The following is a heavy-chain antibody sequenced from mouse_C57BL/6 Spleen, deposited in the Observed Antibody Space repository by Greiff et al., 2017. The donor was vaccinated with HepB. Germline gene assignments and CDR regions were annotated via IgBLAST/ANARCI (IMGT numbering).Heavy chain of an antibody. CDR1: GNAFSRYW. CDR3: ARSAVVAVDFGY. J-gene: IGHJ2*01. CDR2: IYPGDGDT. D-gene: IGHD1-1*01. Sequence: QVQLQQSGAELVKPGASVKISCKASGNAFSRYWMNWVKPRPVKGLEWIGQIYPGDGDTNYNGKFKGKATLTADKSSRKAYMQRISLTSEDSAVYFCARSAVVAVDFGYWGEGTTLTVSS. V-gene: IGHV1-80*01.